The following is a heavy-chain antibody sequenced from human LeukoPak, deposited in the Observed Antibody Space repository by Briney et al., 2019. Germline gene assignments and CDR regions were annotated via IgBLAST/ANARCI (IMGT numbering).Heavy chain of an antibody. D-gene: IGHD2-15*01. Sequence: SETLSLTCTVSGGSISSGDYYWSWIRQPPGKGLEWIGCIYYSGSTYYNPSLKSRVTISVDTSKNQFSLKLSSVTAADTAVYYCVGYCSGGSCYGAFDIWGQGTMVTVSS. CDR2: IYYSGST. J-gene: IGHJ3*02. CDR1: GGSISSGDYY. V-gene: IGHV4-30-4*01. CDR3: VGYCSGGSCYGAFDI.